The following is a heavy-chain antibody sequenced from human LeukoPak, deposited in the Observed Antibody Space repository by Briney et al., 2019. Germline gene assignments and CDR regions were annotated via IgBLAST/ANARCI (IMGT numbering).Heavy chain of an antibody. D-gene: IGHD5-18*01. CDR3: ARDPGYSYGSFYFDY. CDR1: GFTFSNYA. V-gene: IGHV3-30-3*01. Sequence: PGGSLRLSCAASGFTFSNYAMHWVRQAPGKGLEWVAVISYDGSNKYYAASVKGRFTISRDNSKNTLYLQMNSLRAEDTAVYYCARDPGYSYGSFYFDYWGQGTLVTVSS. J-gene: IGHJ4*02. CDR2: ISYDGSNK.